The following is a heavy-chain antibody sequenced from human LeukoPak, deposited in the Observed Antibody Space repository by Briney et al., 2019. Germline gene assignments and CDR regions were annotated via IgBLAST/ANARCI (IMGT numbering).Heavy chain of an antibody. D-gene: IGHD3-3*01. CDR1: GGSFSGYY. V-gene: IGHV4-34*01. CDR2: INHSGST. J-gene: IGHJ5*02. Sequence: SETLSLTCAVYGGSFSGYYWSWIRQPPGKGLEWIGEINHSGSTNDNPSLKSRVTISVDTSKNQFSLKLSSVTAADTAAYYCARENFWSVYYRDNWFDPWGQGTLVTVSS. CDR3: ARENFWSVYYRDNWFDP.